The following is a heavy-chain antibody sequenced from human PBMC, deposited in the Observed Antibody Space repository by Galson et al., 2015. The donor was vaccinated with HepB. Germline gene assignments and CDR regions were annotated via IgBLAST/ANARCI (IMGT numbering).Heavy chain of an antibody. D-gene: IGHD2-21*01. CDR3: ARGDIVGYYMDV. CDR1: GFTFSRHW. CDR2: IYDDGSIT. Sequence: SLRLSCAASGFTFSRHWMHWVRQAPGEGLVWISRIYDDGSITNYADFVKGRFTISRDNAKNTLYLQVNSLRAEDTAMYYCARGDIVGYYMDVWGKGTTVTVSS. V-gene: IGHV3-74*01. J-gene: IGHJ6*03.